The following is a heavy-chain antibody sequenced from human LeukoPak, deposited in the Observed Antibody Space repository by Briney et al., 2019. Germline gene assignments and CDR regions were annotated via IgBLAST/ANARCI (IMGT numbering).Heavy chain of an antibody. CDR3: ARDSSWYRIDY. Sequence: ASVKVSCKASGYTFTSYDINWVRQATGQGLEWMGWMNPNSGGTNYAQKFQGRVTMTRDTSISTAYMELSRLRSDDTAVYYCARDSSWYRIDYWGQGTLVTVSS. V-gene: IGHV1-2*02. CDR2: MNPNSGGT. J-gene: IGHJ4*02. D-gene: IGHD6-13*01. CDR1: GYTFTSYD.